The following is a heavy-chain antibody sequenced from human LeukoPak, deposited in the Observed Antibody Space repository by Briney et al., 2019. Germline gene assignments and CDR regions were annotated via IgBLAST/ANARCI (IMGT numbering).Heavy chain of an antibody. J-gene: IGHJ5*02. CDR1: GFTFSSYS. D-gene: IGHD3-3*01. CDR2: ISSSSSYI. Sequence: GGSLRLSCAASGFTFSSYSMNWVRQAPGKGLEWVSSISSSSSYIYYADSVKGRFTISRDNAKKSLYLQMNNLRAEDTAVYYCARDAEVGTLFGVLSRYNWFDPWGQGTLVTVSS. V-gene: IGHV3-21*01. CDR3: ARDAEVGTLFGVLSRYNWFDP.